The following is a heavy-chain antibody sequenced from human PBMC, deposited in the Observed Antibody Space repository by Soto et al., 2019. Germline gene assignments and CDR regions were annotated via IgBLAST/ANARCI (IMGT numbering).Heavy chain of an antibody. CDR2: IIPILGIA. Sequence: QVQLVQSGAEVKKPGSSVKVSCKASGGTFSSYTISWVRQAPGQGLEWMGRIIPILGIANYAQKFQGRVTITADKSTSTAYMEQSSLRSEDTAVYYCARGNYGSGSYYDYCGQGTLATVSS. CDR1: GGTFSSYT. D-gene: IGHD3-10*01. CDR3: ARGNYGSGSYYDY. V-gene: IGHV1-69*02. J-gene: IGHJ4*02.